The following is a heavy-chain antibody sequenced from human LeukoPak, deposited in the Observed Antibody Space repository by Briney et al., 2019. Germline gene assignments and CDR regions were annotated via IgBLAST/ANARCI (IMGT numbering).Heavy chain of an antibody. Sequence: GGSLRLSCAASGFTFSSYAMSWVRQAPGKGLEWVSAISGSGGSTYYADSVKGRFTTSRDNSKNTLYLQMNSLRAEDTAVYYCATYSYGLGGDNWGQGTLVTVSS. CDR3: ATYSYGLGGDN. CDR2: ISGSGGST. V-gene: IGHV3-23*01. CDR1: GFTFSSYA. D-gene: IGHD5-18*01. J-gene: IGHJ4*02.